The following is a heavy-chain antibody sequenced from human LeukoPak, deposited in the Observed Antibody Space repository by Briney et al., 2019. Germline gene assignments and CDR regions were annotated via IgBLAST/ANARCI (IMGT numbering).Heavy chain of an antibody. Sequence: GGSLRLSCAASGFPFSDYWMSWMRQAPGKGLEWVANIKYDGNEEYYVDSVKGRFTISRDNAKNSLYLQLNILRVEDTAVYYCRSGGAAPGSFDNWGQGTLVIVSP. CDR2: IKYDGNEE. CDR1: GFPFSDYW. V-gene: IGHV3-7*01. CDR3: RSGGAAPGSFDN. J-gene: IGHJ4*02. D-gene: IGHD4-23*01.